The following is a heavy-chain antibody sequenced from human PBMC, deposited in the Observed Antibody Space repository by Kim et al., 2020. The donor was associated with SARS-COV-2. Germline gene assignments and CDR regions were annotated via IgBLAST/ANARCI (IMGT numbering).Heavy chain of an antibody. J-gene: IGHJ5*02. CDR3: ARGIVVVPAAIT. CDR1: GGSISSSSYY. V-gene: IGHV4-39*01. D-gene: IGHD2-2*01. CDR2: IYYSGST. Sequence: SETLSLTCTVSGGSISSSSYYWGWIRQPPGKGLEWIGSIYYSGSTYYNPSLKSRVTISVDTSKNQFSLKLSSVTAADTAVYYCARGIVVVPAAITWGQGT.